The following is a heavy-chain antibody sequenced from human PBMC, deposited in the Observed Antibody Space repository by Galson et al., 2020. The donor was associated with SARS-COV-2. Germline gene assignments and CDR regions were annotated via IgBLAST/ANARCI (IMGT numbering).Heavy chain of an antibody. J-gene: IGHJ4*02. CDR2: ISYIGST. V-gene: IGHV4-61*01. CDR1: GGSVSSGSYY. Sequence: ASETLSLTCTVSGGSVSSGSYYWSWIRQPPGKGLEWIGYISYIGSTNYNPSLKSRVTISIDTSKNQFSLKLSSVTAADTGMYYCARVGSSSSWYFDYWGQGTLVTVSS. D-gene: IGHD2-15*01. CDR3: ARVGSSSSWYFDY.